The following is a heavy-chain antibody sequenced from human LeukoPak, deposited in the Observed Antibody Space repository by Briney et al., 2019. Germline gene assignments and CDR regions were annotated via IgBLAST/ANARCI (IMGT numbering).Heavy chain of an antibody. J-gene: IGHJ4*02. Sequence: SETLSLTCAVYGGSFSGYYWSWIRQPAGKGLEWIGRIYTSGSTNYNPSLKSRVTISIDTSKNQFSLKLSSVTAADTAVYYCARVHDGYNYAFDYWGQGTLVTVSS. CDR1: GGSFSGYY. CDR3: ARVHDGYNYAFDY. V-gene: IGHV4-59*10. D-gene: IGHD5-24*01. CDR2: IYTSGST.